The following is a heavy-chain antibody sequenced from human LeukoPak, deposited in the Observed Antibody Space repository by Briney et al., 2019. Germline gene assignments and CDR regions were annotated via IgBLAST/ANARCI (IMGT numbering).Heavy chain of an antibody. CDR2: IYHTGST. CDR1: GYSISSGYY. J-gene: IGHJ6*03. D-gene: IGHD6-13*01. Sequence: SETLSLTCGVSGYSISSGYYWGWFRQPPGKGLEWIGCIYHTGSTYHNPSLKSRVTISVDTSKHQFSLRLTSVTAADTAFYYCARQGGSSSPDYYYYMDVWGKGTTVTVSS. CDR3: ARQGGSSSPDYYYYMDV. V-gene: IGHV4-38-2*01.